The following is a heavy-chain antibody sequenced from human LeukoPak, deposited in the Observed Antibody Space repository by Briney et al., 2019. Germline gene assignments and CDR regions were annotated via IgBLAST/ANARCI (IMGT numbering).Heavy chain of an antibody. J-gene: IGHJ6*02. CDR1: GFTFSSYA. D-gene: IGHD3-3*01. Sequence: PGGSLRLSCAASGFTFSSYAMSWVRQAPGKGLEWVSAISGSGGSTYYADSVKGRFTISRDNSKNTLYLQMNSLRAEDTAVYYCAKDLGYDFWSGYCDNYYYYYGMDVWGQGTTVTVSS. CDR2: ISGSGGST. CDR3: AKDLGYDFWSGYCDNYYYYYGMDV. V-gene: IGHV3-23*01.